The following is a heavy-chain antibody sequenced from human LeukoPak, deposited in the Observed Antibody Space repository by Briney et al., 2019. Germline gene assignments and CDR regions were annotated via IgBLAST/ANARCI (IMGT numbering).Heavy chain of an antibody. CDR1: GYTFTSNG. Sequence: ASVNVSCKASGYTFTSNGISWVRQATGQGLERMGWISAYNGNTNYAQKLQGRVTVTTDTSTSTVYMELRSLRSDDTAVYYCARGGAGSSWYYFDYWGQGTLVTVSS. D-gene: IGHD6-13*01. CDR2: ISAYNGNT. V-gene: IGHV1-18*01. CDR3: ARGGAGSSWYYFDY. J-gene: IGHJ4*02.